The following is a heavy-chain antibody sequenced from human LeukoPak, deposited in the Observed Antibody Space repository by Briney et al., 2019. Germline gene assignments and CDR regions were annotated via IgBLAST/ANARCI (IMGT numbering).Heavy chain of an antibody. J-gene: IGHJ4*02. V-gene: IGHV1-18*01. Sequence: GASVKVSCKASDYTFTSYGISWVRQAPGQGLEWLGWISAYNGLTEYAQKFQGRVTMTTDTSTSTAYMDLRSLRSDETAVYYCARDRWLGELSPFDYWGQGTLVTVSS. CDR2: ISAYNGLT. CDR3: ARDRWLGELSPFDY. D-gene: IGHD3-16*02. CDR1: DYTFTSYG.